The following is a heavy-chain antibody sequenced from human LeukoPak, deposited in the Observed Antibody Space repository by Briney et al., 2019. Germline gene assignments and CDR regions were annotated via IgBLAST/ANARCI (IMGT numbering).Heavy chain of an antibody. Sequence: PSETLSLTFTVSGGSISSYYWSWIRQPPGKGLEWIGYIYYSGSTNYNPSLKSRVTISVDTSKNHFSLKLSSVTAADTAVYYCARDTDYGDSYWGQGTLVTVSS. CDR2: IYYSGST. D-gene: IGHD4-17*01. CDR3: ARDTDYGDSY. J-gene: IGHJ4*02. CDR1: GGSISSYY. V-gene: IGHV4-59*12.